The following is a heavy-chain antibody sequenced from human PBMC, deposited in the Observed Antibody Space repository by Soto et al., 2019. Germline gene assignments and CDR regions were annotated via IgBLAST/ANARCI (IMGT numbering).Heavy chain of an antibody. Sequence: PGVSIRHPSGAAEVTSISHGMRWVSKNQGKGLEWVSVITCDGGSTYYADSVKGRFTISRDNSKNTLYLQMNSLRAEDTAVYYCAKEGGPSFAYYYYYGSDVWGRGATVTVSS. CDR3: AKEGGPSFAYYYYYGSDV. D-gene: IGHD3-3*02. V-gene: IGHV3-23*01. CDR2: ITCDGGST. CDR1: EVTSISHG. J-gene: IGHJ6*02.